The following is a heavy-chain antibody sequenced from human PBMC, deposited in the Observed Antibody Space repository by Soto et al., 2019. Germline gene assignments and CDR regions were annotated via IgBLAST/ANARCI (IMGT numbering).Heavy chain of an antibody. CDR1: GYSFTSYW. CDR3: ASSGDTVTRRLLGPVGVFDY. CDR2: IYPGDSDT. J-gene: IGHJ4*02. V-gene: IGHV5-51*03. Sequence: EVQLVQSGAEVKKPGESLKISCKGSGYSFTSYWIGWVRQMPGKGLEWMGIIYPGDSDTRYSPSFQGKVTISADKSIPTXYXLCSSLKASDTAMYYCASSGDTVTRRLLGPVGVFDYWGQGTLVTVSS. D-gene: IGHD4-17*01.